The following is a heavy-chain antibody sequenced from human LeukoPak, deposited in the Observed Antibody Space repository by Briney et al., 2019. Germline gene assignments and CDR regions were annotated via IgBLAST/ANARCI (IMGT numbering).Heavy chain of an antibody. CDR2: IYYSGST. CDR3: ARLSLLRYFDWYNWFDP. D-gene: IGHD3-9*01. Sequence: SETLSLTCTVSGGSISSSSYYWGWIRQPPGKGLEWIGSIYYSGSTYYNPSLKSRVTISVDTSKNQFSLKLSSVTAADTAVYYSARLSLLRYFDWYNWFDPWGQGTLVTVSS. V-gene: IGHV4-39*07. CDR1: GGSISSSSYY. J-gene: IGHJ5*02.